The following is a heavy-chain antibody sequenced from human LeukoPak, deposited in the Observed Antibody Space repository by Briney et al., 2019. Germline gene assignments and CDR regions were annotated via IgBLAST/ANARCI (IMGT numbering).Heavy chain of an antibody. Sequence: GGSLRLSCAASGFTFSSYEMNWVRQAPGKGLEWVSAISGSGGSTYYADSVKGRFTISRDNSKNTLYLQMNSLRAEDTAVYYCAKSEYDFWSAMDYWGQGTLVTVSS. CDR2: ISGSGGST. V-gene: IGHV3-23*01. CDR1: GFTFSSYE. J-gene: IGHJ4*02. CDR3: AKSEYDFWSAMDY. D-gene: IGHD3-3*01.